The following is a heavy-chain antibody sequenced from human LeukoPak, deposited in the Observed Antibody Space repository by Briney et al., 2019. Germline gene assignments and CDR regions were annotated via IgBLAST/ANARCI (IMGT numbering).Heavy chain of an antibody. CDR2: VYHGGST. CDR1: GGSISSSNW. Sequence: SETLSLTCAVSGGSISSSNWWSWVRQPPGKGLEWIGEVYHGGSTNFNPSLKSRVTMSVDTSKNQFSLKLSSVTAADTAVYYCARAYYYDSSARVAFDIWGQGTMVTVSS. D-gene: IGHD3-22*01. J-gene: IGHJ3*02. V-gene: IGHV4-4*02. CDR3: ARAYYYDSSARVAFDI.